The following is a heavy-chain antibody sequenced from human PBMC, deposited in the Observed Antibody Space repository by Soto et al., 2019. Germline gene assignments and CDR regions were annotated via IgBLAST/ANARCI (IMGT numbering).Heavy chain of an antibody. CDR3: ARFIVVVPAAILTFDGMDV. V-gene: IGHV4-59*01. CDR2: IYYSGST. D-gene: IGHD2-2*01. J-gene: IGHJ6*02. CDR1: GVSIISYY. Sequence: SETLSLTCTVSGVSIISYYWSWIRQPPGKGLEWIGYIYYSGSTNYNPSLKSRVTISVDTSKNQFSLKLSSVTAADTAVYYCARFIVVVPAAILTFDGMDVWGQGTTVTVSS.